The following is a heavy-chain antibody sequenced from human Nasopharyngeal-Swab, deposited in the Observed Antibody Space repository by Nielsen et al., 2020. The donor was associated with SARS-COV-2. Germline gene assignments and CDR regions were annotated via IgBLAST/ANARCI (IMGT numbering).Heavy chain of an antibody. V-gene: IGHV3-48*02. CDR3: AREPAARPPAPDYYYYYGMDA. CDR1: GFTFSSYS. Sequence: GESLKISRAASGFTFSSYSMNWVRQAPGKGLEWVSYISSSSSTIYYADSVKGRFTISRDNAKNSLYLQMNSLRDEDTAVYYCAREPAARPPAPDYYYYYGMDAWGQGTTVTVSS. J-gene: IGHJ6*02. D-gene: IGHD6-6*01. CDR2: ISSSSSTI.